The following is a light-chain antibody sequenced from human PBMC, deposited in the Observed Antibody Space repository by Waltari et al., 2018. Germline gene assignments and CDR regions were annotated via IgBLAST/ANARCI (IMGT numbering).Light chain of an antibody. CDR1: QSVFHTNNKNY. V-gene: IGKV4-1*01. J-gene: IGKJ2*01. CDR3: QQYYSAPNT. CDR2: WAS. Sequence: DIVMTQSPDSLAVSLGARATIHCQASQSVFHTNNKNYLAWYQQKPGHPPKLLIYWASTRGSGVPDRFSGSGSWTDFTLAISSLQAEDVAVYYCQQYYSAPNTFGQGTNVEIK.